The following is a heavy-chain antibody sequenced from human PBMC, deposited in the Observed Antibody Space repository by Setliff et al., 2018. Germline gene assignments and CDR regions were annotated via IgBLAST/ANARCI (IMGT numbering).Heavy chain of an antibody. CDR3: AKANAMVVTSHSYGMDV. J-gene: IGHJ6*02. V-gene: IGHV3-30*02. CDR1: GFTFSNHG. CDR2: IRYNGNNQ. D-gene: IGHD2-21*02. Sequence: GGSLRLSCVASGFTFSNHGMHWVRQAPGKGLEWVAFIRYNGNNQYYSDSVKGRFTTSRDNSKNTLNLQMNGLRAEDTAVYYCAKANAMVVTSHSYGMDVWGQGTTVTVSS.